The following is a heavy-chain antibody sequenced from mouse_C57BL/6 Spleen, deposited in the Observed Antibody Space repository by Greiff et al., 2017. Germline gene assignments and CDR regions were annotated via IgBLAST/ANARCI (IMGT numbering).Heavy chain of an antibody. CDR1: GYTFTSYW. D-gene: IGHD2-5*01. J-gene: IGHJ3*01. CDR3: ARWAYYSKGAWFAY. CDR2: IDPSDSYT. Sequence: VQLQQPGAELVKPGASVKLSCKASGYTFTSYWMQWVKQRPGQGLEWIGEIDPSDSYTNYNQKFKGKATLTVDTSSSTAYMQLISLTSEDSAVYSCARWAYYSKGAWFAYWGQGTLVTVSA. V-gene: IGHV1-50*01.